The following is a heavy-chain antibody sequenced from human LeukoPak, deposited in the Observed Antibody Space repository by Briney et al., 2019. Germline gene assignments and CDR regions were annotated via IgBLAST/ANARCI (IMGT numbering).Heavy chain of an antibody. CDR1: GYTFTSYG. D-gene: IGHD3-10*01. V-gene: IGHV1-69*05. Sequence: SVKVSCKASGYTFTSYGISWVRQAPGQGLEWMGGIIPIFGTANYAQKFQGRVTITTDESTSTAYMELSSLRSEDTAVYYCARTGEHWFDPWGQGTLVTVSS. J-gene: IGHJ5*02. CDR2: IIPIFGTA. CDR3: ARTGEHWFDP.